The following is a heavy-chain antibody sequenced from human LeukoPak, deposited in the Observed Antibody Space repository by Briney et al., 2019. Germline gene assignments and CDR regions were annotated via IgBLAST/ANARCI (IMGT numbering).Heavy chain of an antibody. Sequence: ASVKVSCKASGYTFISYGISWVRQAPGQGLEWMGWISAYNGNTNYAQKLQGRVTMTTDTSTSTAYMELRSLRSDDTAVYYCARSYYYGSGSYYNSDYWGQGTLVTVSS. CDR3: ARSYYYGSGSYYNSDY. CDR1: GYTFISYG. V-gene: IGHV1-18*01. D-gene: IGHD3-10*01. J-gene: IGHJ4*02. CDR2: ISAYNGNT.